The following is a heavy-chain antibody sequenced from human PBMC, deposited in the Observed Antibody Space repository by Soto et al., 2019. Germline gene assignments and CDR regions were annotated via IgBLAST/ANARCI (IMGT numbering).Heavy chain of an antibody. CDR3: ARAVGPFDY. CDR2: ISSSSSTI. D-gene: IGHD1-26*01. CDR1: GFTFSSYS. V-gene: IGHV3-48*01. J-gene: IGHJ4*02. Sequence: PGGSLRLSCAASGFTFSSYSMSWVRQAPGKGLEWVSYISSSSSTIYYADSVKGRFTISRDNSKNTLYLHMNSLRAGDTAVYYWARAVGPFDYWGQGTLVTVS.